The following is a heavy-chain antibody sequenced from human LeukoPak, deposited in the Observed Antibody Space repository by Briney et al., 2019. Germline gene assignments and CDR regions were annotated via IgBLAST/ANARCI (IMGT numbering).Heavy chain of an antibody. CDR2: ISGSGGST. Sequence: GGTLRLSCAASGFTFSSYGMSWVRQAPGKGLEWVSAISGSGGSTYYADSVKGRFTISRDNSKNTLYLQMNSLRAEDTAVYYCAKGPLSTYYFDYWGQGTLVTVSS. D-gene: IGHD2-2*01. CDR3: AKGPLSTYYFDY. V-gene: IGHV3-23*01. J-gene: IGHJ4*02. CDR1: GFTFSSYG.